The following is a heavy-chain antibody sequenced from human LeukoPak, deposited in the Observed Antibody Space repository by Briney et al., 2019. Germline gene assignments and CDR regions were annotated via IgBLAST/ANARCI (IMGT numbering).Heavy chain of an antibody. CDR1: GFTFSSYG. CDR3: AKDLISVVVTLSDD. J-gene: IGHJ4*02. D-gene: IGHD2-21*02. V-gene: IGHV3-30*02. CDR2: IRYDGSNK. Sequence: GGSLRLSCAASGFTFSSYGMHWVRQAPGKGLEWVAFIRYDGSNKYYADSVKGRFTISRDNSKNTLYLQMNSLRGEDTAVYYCAKDLISVVVTLSDDWGQGTLVTVSS.